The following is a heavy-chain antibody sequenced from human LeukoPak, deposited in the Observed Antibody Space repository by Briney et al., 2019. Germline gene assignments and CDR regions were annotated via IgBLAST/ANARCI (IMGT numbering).Heavy chain of an antibody. V-gene: IGHV4-38-2*01. Sequence: PSETLSLTCAVSGYSISSGYYWGWIRQPPGEGLEWIGSIYHSGSTYYNQSLKSRVTISVDTSKDQFSLKLSSVTAADAAVYYCARQGYCSSASCYGPHNFDYWGQGTLVTVSS. CDR1: GYSISSGYY. J-gene: IGHJ4*02. CDR3: ARQGYCSSASCYGPHNFDY. CDR2: IYHSGST. D-gene: IGHD2-2*01.